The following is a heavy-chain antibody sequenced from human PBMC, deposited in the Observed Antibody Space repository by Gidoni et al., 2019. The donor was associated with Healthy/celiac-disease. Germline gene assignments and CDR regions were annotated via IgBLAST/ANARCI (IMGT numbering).Heavy chain of an antibody. V-gene: IGHV4-61*02. CDR3: ARGGVATIPNWFDP. J-gene: IGHJ5*02. D-gene: IGHD5-12*01. CDR2: IYTSGST. CDR1: GGSISSGSYY. Sequence: QVQLQESGPGLVKPSQTLSLTCTVSGGSISSGSYYWSWIRPPAGKGLEWIGRIYTSGSTNYNPSLKSRVTISVDTSKNQFSLKLSSVTAADTAVYYCARGGVATIPNWFDPWGQGTLVTVSS.